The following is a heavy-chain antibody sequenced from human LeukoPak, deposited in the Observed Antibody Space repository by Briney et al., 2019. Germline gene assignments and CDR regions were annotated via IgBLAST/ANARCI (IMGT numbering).Heavy chain of an antibody. CDR1: GGSFSGYY. J-gene: IGHJ4*02. CDR2: INHSGST. D-gene: IGHD3-22*01. CDR3: ARVWGYYASSGPNGQNDY. Sequence: SETLSLTCAVYGGSFSGYYWSWIRQPPGKGLGWIGEINHSGSTNYNPSLKSRVTISVDTSKNQFSLKLSSVTAADTAVYYCARVWGYYASSGPNGQNDYWGQGTLVTVSS. V-gene: IGHV4-34*01.